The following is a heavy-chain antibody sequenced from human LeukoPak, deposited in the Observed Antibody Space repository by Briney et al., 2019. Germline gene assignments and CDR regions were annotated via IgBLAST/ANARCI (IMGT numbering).Heavy chain of an antibody. CDR3: VREGGVRGAELDY. D-gene: IGHD3-10*01. CDR2: ISSSSSYI. Sequence: GGSLRLSCVVSGFTVSSNYMSWVRQAPGKGLEWVSSISSSSSYIYYADSVKGRFTISRDNAKNSLYLQMNSLRAEDTAVYYCVREGGVRGAELDYWGQGTLVTVSS. CDR1: GFTVSSNY. J-gene: IGHJ4*02. V-gene: IGHV3-21*01.